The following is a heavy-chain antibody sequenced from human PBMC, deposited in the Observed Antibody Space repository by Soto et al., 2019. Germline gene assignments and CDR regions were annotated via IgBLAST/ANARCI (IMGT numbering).Heavy chain of an antibody. CDR2: ISGSGGST. D-gene: IGHD3-22*01. Sequence: EVQLLESGGGLVQPGGSLRLSCAASGFTFSSYAMSWVRQAPGKGLEWVSAISGSGGSTYYADSVKGRFTISRDNSKNTLYLQMNSLRAEDTAVYYCAKDDNYYDSSGYALRFSGIDYWGQGTLVTVSS. V-gene: IGHV3-23*01. CDR1: GFTFSSYA. J-gene: IGHJ4*02. CDR3: AKDDNYYDSSGYALRFSGIDY.